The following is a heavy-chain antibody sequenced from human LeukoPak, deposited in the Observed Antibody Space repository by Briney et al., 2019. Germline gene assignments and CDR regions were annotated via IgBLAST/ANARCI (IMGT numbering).Heavy chain of an antibody. CDR1: GYTFTSYG. V-gene: IGHV1-18*01. D-gene: IGHD2-2*01. Sequence: ASVKVSCKASGYTFTSYGISWVRQAPGQGLEWMGWISAYNGNTNYAQKLQGRVTMTTDTSTSTAYMELRGLRSEDTAVYYCARATFRCSSTSCYEYYFDYWGQGTLVTVSS. CDR3: ARATFRCSSTSCYEYYFDY. CDR2: ISAYNGNT. J-gene: IGHJ4*02.